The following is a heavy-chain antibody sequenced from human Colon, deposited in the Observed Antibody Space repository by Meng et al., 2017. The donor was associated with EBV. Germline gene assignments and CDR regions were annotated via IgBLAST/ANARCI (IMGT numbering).Heavy chain of an antibody. CDR3: AREGGSRSWSFDY. CDR2: TSYDETDK. V-gene: IGHV3-30-3*01. D-gene: IGHD6-13*01. Sequence: QVRLVAAGVGGVQPGRSLRLSCEAAGFTFSGFAMHWVRQAPGKGLEWVALTSYDETDKYYADSVKGRFIISRDNSNNTLSLQMNSLRAEDSAVYYCAREGGSRSWSFDYWGQGTLVTVSS. CDR1: GFTFSGFA. J-gene: IGHJ4*02.